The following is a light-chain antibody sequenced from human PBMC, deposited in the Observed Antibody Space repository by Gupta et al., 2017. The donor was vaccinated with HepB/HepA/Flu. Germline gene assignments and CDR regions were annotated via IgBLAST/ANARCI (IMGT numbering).Light chain of an antibody. CDR1: SSNSGAGYD. J-gene: IGLJ2*01. CDR2: GNS. V-gene: IGLV1-40*01. CDR3: QSYDSSLYVV. Sequence: QSVLTQPPSVPGSPGQRVTISCTGSSSNSGAGYDVHWYQQLPGTAPKLLIYGNSNRPSGVPDRFSGSKSGTSASLAITGLQAEDEADYYCQSYDSSLYVVFGGGTKLTVL.